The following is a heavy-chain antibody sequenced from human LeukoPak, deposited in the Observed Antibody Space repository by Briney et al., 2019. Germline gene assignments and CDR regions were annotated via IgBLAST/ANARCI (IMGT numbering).Heavy chain of an antibody. CDR2: INQDGSEK. Sequence: PGGSLRLSCAASGFTFSSYSMSWVRQAPGKGLDWVANINQDGSEKYYVDSVKGRFTISRDNAKNSLYLQMNSLRAEDTAVYYCARTGLTYYDFWSGYSSDGTPDYWGQGTLVTVSS. V-gene: IGHV3-7*03. J-gene: IGHJ4*02. CDR1: GFTFSSYS. D-gene: IGHD3-3*01. CDR3: ARTGLTYYDFWSGYSSDGTPDY.